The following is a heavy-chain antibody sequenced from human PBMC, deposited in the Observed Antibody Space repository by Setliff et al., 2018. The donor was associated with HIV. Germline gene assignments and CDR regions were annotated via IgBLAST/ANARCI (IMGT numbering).Heavy chain of an antibody. V-gene: IGHV4-4*02. Sequence: SETLSLTCAVSGGSISNTNRWNWVRQPPGKGLEWIGEIYHSGSTNYNPSLKSRVTISVDKSKNQFSLKLSSVTAADTAVYYCATRGNDILTPHAFHIWGQGTRVTVSS. CDR2: IYHSGST. J-gene: IGHJ3*02. CDR1: GGSISNTNR. D-gene: IGHD3-9*01. CDR3: ATRGNDILTPHAFHI.